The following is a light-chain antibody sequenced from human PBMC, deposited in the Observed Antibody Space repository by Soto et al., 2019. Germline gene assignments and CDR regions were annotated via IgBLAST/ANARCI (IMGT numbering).Light chain of an antibody. CDR2: EAS. CDR3: QQLTSYPRST. J-gene: IGKJ5*01. Sequence: DIQMTQSPSILSASVGDIVTITCRASQTIDSWLAWYQQRPGKAPKLLIYEASSLETGVPSRFSGSGSGTEFTPTISSLQPEDFATYHCQQLTSYPRSTFGQGTRLEIK. CDR1: QTIDSW. V-gene: IGKV1-5*03.